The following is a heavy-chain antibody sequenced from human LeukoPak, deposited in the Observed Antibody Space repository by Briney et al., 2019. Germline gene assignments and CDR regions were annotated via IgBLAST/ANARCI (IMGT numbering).Heavy chain of an antibody. Sequence: PSETLSLTCTVSGGSISSGGYYWSWIRQHPGKGLEWIGYIYYSGSTYYNPSLKSRVTISVDTSKNQFSLKLSSVTAADTAVYYCARDSPSYGMDVWGQGTTVTVSS. CDR1: GGSISSGGYY. J-gene: IGHJ6*02. CDR3: ARDSPSYGMDV. CDR2: IYYSGST. V-gene: IGHV4-31*03.